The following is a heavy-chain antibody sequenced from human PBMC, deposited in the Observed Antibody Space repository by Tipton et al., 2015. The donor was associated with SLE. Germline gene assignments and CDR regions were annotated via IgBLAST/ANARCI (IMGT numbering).Heavy chain of an antibody. CDR2: INHSGST. CDR3: ARGMNDFWSGYSLPFYYFDY. V-gene: IGHV4-34*01. J-gene: IGHJ4*02. CDR1: GGSFSGYY. Sequence: TLSLTCAVYGGSFSGYYWSWIRQPPGKGLEWIGEINHSGSTNYNPSLKSRVTISVDTSKNQFSLKLSSVTAADTAVYYCARGMNDFWSGYSLPFYYFDYWGQGTLVTVSS. D-gene: IGHD3-3*01.